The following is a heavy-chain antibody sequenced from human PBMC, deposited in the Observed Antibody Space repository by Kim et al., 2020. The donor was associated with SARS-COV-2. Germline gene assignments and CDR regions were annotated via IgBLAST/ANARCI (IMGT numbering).Heavy chain of an antibody. D-gene: IGHD6-13*01. V-gene: IGHV3-53*04. J-gene: IGHJ4*02. CDR2: IYSGGST. CDR1: GFTVSSNY. Sequence: GGSLRLSCAASGFTVSSNYMSWVRQAPGKGLEWVSVIYSGGSTYYADSVKGRFTISRHNSKNTLYLQMNSLRAEDTAVYYCARGGSSWPSYYFDYWGQGTLVTVSS. CDR3: ARGGSSWPSYYFDY.